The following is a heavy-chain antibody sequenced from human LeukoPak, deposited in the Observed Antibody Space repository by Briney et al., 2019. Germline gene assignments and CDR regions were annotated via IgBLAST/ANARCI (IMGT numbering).Heavy chain of an antibody. CDR3: AKWGDYDVLTGYYDPDY. D-gene: IGHD3-9*01. CDR2: ITGSGGST. Sequence: GASLRLSCAASGFTFSNYAMSWVRQAPGKGREWVSAITGSGGSTYYADSVKGRFTISRDNSKNTLYLQMNSLRAEDTAVYYCAKWGDYDVLTGYYDPDYWGQGTLVTVSS. CDR1: GFTFSNYA. V-gene: IGHV3-23*01. J-gene: IGHJ4*02.